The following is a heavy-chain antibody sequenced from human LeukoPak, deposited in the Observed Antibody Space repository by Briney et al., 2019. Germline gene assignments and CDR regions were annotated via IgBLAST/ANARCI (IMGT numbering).Heavy chain of an antibody. V-gene: IGHV4-59*08. Sequence: PSETLSLTCSVSGGSISSLYWSWIRQPPGKGLEWIGYIYYTGSTNYNPSLKSRVTMFVDMSKNQFSLRLGSVTAADTAVYYCARHRAYSSSSPFDYWGQGTLVTVSS. CDR2: IYYTGST. J-gene: IGHJ4*02. D-gene: IGHD6-6*01. CDR3: ARHRAYSSSSPFDY. CDR1: GGSISSLY.